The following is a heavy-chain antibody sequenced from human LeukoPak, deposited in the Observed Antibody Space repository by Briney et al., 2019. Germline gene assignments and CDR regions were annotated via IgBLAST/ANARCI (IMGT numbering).Heavy chain of an antibody. CDR3: AREGTFGDYRASGDH. D-gene: IGHD2-21*02. CDR1: GFTFSSYA. V-gene: IGHV3-7*03. Sequence: GGSLRLSCAASGFTFSSYAMSWVRQAPGKGLEWVANIKQDGSQKYYVDSVKGRFIISRDNAKNSLYLQMNSVRAEDTAVYYCAREGTFGDYRASGDHWGQGALVTVSS. CDR2: IKQDGSQK. J-gene: IGHJ4*02.